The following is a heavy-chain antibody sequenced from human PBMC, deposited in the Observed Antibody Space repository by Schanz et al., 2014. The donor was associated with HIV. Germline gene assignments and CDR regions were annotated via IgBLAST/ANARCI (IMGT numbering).Heavy chain of an antibody. V-gene: IGHV3-74*01. J-gene: IGHJ4*02. Sequence: EVQLVESGGGLVQPGGSLTLSCAASGFSFSDYWMHWVRQVPGKGLLWVSRMNNDVSSRLYADSVKGRFTISRDNAKNTLYLQMNSLRDEDTAVYYCARRSSDGGYYDNWGQGTPITVSS. CDR2: MNNDVSSR. CDR3: ARRSSDGGYYDN. D-gene: IGHD2-15*01. CDR1: GFSFSDYW.